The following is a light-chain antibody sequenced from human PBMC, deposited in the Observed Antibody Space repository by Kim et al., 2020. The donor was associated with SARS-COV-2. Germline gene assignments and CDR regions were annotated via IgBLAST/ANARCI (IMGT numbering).Light chain of an antibody. J-gene: IGKJ4*01. CDR2: GVS. Sequence: APGEGATLSCRASQSVRSNFLAWSQQKPGQAPRLLMYGVSTRATGTPARFSGSGSGTEFTLTISSLQSEDFAVYYCQQYSQWPLTFGGGTKVDIK. V-gene: IGKV3-15*01. CDR1: QSVRSN. CDR3: QQYSQWPLT.